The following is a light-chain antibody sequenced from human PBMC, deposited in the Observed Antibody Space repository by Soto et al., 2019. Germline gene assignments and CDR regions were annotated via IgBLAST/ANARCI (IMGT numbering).Light chain of an antibody. CDR1: QSIRSN. J-gene: IGKJ5*01. Sequence: ETVMTQSPATLSVSPGESATLSCRASQSIRSNLAWYQQKPGQAPRLLISGASTRATGVPARISGSGFGTEFSLTFSSLQSEDFAVYYCQQYASWPITFGQGTRLEIK. CDR3: QQYASWPIT. V-gene: IGKV3-15*01. CDR2: GAS.